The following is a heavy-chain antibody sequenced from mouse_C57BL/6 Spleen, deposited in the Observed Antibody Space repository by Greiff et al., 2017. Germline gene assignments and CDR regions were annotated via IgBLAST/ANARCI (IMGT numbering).Heavy chain of an antibody. CDR3: ARGNWDDYFDY. D-gene: IGHD4-1*01. CDR1: GYTFTSYW. J-gene: IGHJ2*01. Sequence: QVQLQQPGAELVRPGSSVKLSCKASGYTFTSYWMHWVKQRPIQGLEWIGNIDPSDSETHYNQKFKDKATLTVDKSSSTAYMQLSSLTSEDSAVYYCARGNWDDYFDYWGQGTTHSLL. CDR2: IDPSDSET. V-gene: IGHV1-52*01.